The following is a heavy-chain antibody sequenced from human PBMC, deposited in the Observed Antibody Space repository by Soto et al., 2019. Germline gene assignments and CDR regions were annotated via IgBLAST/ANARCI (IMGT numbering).Heavy chain of an antibody. D-gene: IGHD6-25*01. CDR2: ISHDGSIQ. V-gene: IGHV3-30*18. CDR1: GFTLRTSG. CDR3: AKDSSAAFDY. J-gene: IGHJ4*02. Sequence: GGSLRLSCVASGFTLRTSGMHWVRQAPSKGLEWVAVISHDGSIQFYAESVKGRFTISRDNSKNMLYLQMNSLRADDSAVYFCAKDSSAAFDYWGQGTVVTVSS.